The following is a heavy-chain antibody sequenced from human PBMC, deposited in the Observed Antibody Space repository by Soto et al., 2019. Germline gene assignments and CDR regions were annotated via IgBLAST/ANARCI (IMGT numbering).Heavy chain of an antibody. V-gene: IGHV4-34*01. CDR1: GGSFSGYY. CDR3: ASEYSSSGYYYYMDV. D-gene: IGHD6-6*01. CDR2: INHSGST. Sequence: SETLSLTCAVYGGSFSGYYWSWIRQPPGKGLEWIGEINHSGSTNYNPSLKSRVTISVDTSKNQFSLKLSSVTAADTAVYYCASEYSSSGYYYYMDVWGKGTTVTVSS. J-gene: IGHJ6*03.